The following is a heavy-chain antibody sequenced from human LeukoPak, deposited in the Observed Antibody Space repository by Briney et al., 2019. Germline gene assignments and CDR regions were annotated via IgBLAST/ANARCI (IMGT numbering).Heavy chain of an antibody. CDR1: GFTFSSYA. V-gene: IGHV3-23*01. D-gene: IGHD5-18*01. J-gene: IGHJ4*02. CDR3: ARDGDTVVVPIDY. CDR2: ISGSGGST. Sequence: GGSLRLSCAASGFTFSSYAMSWVRQAPGKGLEWVSAISGSGGSTYYADSVKGRFTISRDNAKNTLYLQMNSLRADDTAVYYCARDGDTVVVPIDYWGQGTLVTVTS.